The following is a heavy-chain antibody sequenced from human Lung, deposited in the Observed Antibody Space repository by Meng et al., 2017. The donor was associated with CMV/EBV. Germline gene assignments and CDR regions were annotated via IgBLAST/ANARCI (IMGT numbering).Heavy chain of an antibody. D-gene: IGHD2-21*01. CDR2: INPNTGDT. CDR3: ARSIVEGIATLDP. J-gene: IGHJ5*02. CDR1: GYTFTAYY. V-gene: IGHV1-2*02. Sequence: ASXXVSXKASGYTFTAYYLHWVRQAPGQGLEWMGWINPNTGDTNYAQKFQGRVTMTRDTSISTAYMELSSLTSDDTAVYYCARSIVEGIATLDPWGQGTLVTVSS.